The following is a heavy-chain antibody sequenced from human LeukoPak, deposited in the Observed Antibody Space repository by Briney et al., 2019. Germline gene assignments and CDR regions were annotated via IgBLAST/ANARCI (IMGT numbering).Heavy chain of an antibody. J-gene: IGHJ4*02. Sequence: SETLSLTCTVSGGSISGYYWTWIRQPPGKGLEWIGYIYSSGSTNCNPSLKSRVTISVDTSKNQFSLRLSSVTAADTAVYYCARHRYTSSSSYFDFWGQGTLVTVSS. CDR1: GGSISGYY. CDR2: IYSSGST. D-gene: IGHD6-6*01. V-gene: IGHV4-59*08. CDR3: ARHRYTSSSSYFDF.